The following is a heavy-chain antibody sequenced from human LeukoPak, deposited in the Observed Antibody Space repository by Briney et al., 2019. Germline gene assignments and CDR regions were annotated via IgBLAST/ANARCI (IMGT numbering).Heavy chain of an antibody. CDR3: ARDYRSNWGPNPCYYYGMDV. CDR2: ISSSSSYI. V-gene: IGHV3-21*01. J-gene: IGHJ6*02. D-gene: IGHD7-27*01. CDR1: GFTFSSYS. Sequence: GGSLRLSCAASGFTFSSYSMNWVRQAPGKGLEWVSSISSSSSYIYYADSVKGRFTISRDNAKNSLYLQMNSLRAEDTAVYYCARDYRSNWGPNPCYYYGMDVWGQGTTVTVSS.